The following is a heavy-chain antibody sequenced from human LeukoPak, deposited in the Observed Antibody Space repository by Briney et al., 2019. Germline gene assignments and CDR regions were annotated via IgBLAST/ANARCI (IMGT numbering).Heavy chain of an antibody. V-gene: IGHV4-39*07. CDR2: INHSGST. Sequence: NTSETLSLTCTVSGGSISSSSYYWSWIRQPPGKGLEWIGEINHSGSTNYNPSLKSRVTISVDTSKNQFSLKLSSVTAADTAVYYCARGGLDLWDYYYGMDVWGQGTTVTVSS. CDR1: GGSISSSSYY. CDR3: ARGGLDLWDYYYGMDV. D-gene: IGHD6-25*01. J-gene: IGHJ6*02.